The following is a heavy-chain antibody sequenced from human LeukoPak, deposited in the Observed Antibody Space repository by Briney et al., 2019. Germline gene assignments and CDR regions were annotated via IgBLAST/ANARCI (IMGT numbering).Heavy chain of an antibody. D-gene: IGHD1-1*01. V-gene: IGHV1-69*13. J-gene: IGHJ4*02. CDR3: AGRGTQFDY. Sequence: ASVKVSCKASGGTFSSYAISWVRQAPGQGLEWMGGIIPIFGTANYAQKFQGRVTITADESTSTAYMELSRLRSDDTAVYYCAGRGTQFDYWGQGTLVTVSS. CDR2: IIPIFGTA. CDR1: GGTFSSYA.